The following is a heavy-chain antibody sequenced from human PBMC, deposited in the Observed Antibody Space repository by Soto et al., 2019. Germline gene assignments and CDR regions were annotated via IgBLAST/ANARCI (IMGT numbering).Heavy chain of an antibody. CDR1: GFIFTKYW. V-gene: IGHV3-7*01. J-gene: IGHJ3*02. CDR3: ARISYDTLTKSDLAFDI. Sequence: GGSLRLSCAASGFIFTKYWMTWVRQAPGKGLEWVANIKPDGSEKSYVDSVKGRFSFSRDNAKNTLYLQMNSLRAEDMAVYYCARISYDTLTKSDLAFDIWGQGTMVTVSS. CDR2: IKPDGSEK. D-gene: IGHD3-9*01.